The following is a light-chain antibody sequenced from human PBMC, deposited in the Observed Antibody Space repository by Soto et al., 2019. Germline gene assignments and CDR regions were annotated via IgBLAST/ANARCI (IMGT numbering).Light chain of an antibody. V-gene: IGKV3D-20*02. CDR3: QQRSDWPPIT. CDR2: GAS. CDR1: QSVSSRF. Sequence: EIVLTQSPGTLSLSPGDRVTLSWMASQSVSSRFLAWYQQKHGQAPSLLIYGASYRATGVPLRFSGSGSGTDFTLTISSLESGDSATYYCQQRSDWPPITFGQGTRLEIK. J-gene: IGKJ5*01.